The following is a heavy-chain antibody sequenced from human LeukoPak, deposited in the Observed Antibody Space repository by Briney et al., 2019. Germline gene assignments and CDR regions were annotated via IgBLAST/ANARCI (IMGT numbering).Heavy chain of an antibody. D-gene: IGHD5-18*01. V-gene: IGHV3-33*03. Sequence: GRSLRLSCAASGFTFSGNGMHWVRQAPGKGLEWVAVIWHDGSDKHYAASVKGRFTISRDNAKNSLYLQMNSLRAEDTGVYYCAKDSYSKGDYWGQGVLVTVSS. CDR3: AKDSYSKGDY. J-gene: IGHJ4*02. CDR1: GFTFSGNG. CDR2: IWHDGSDK.